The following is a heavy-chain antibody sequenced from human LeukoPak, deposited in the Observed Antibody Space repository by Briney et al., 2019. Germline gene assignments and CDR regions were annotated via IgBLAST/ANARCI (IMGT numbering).Heavy chain of an antibody. J-gene: IGHJ4*02. D-gene: IGHD6-13*01. CDR3: ARVGYSGSWSVSTVDY. V-gene: IGHV1-18*01. CDR1: GYTFTSYG. CDR2: ISAYNGNT. Sequence: ASVKVSCKASGYTFTSYGISWVRQAPGQGLEWMGWISAYNGNTNYAQKLQGRVTMTTDTSTSTAYMELRSLRSDDTAVYYCARVGYSGSWSVSTVDYWGQGTLVTVSS.